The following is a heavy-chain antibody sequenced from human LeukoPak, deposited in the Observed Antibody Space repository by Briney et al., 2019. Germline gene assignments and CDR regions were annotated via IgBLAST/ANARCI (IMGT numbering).Heavy chain of an antibody. J-gene: IGHJ4*02. CDR2: ISASGGDK. Sequence: EPGGSLRLSCAASGFTFINYGMSWVRQAPGKGLEWVSSISASGGDKYYVDSVKGRFTISRDNSKNTLYLQMNSLRAEDTAVYYCAKMVAAAGTRTSLFYWGQGTLVTVSS. V-gene: IGHV3-23*01. D-gene: IGHD6-13*01. CDR1: GFTFINYG. CDR3: AKMVAAAGTRTSLFY.